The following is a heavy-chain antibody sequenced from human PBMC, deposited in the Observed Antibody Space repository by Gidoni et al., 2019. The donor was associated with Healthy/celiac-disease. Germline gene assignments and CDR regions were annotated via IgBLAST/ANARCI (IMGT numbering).Heavy chain of an antibody. CDR3: ARGSPRSPLRVVITSRAYYFDY. D-gene: IGHD3-22*01. CDR1: SYE. Sequence: SYEMNWVRQAPGKGLEWVSYISSSGSTIYYADSVKGRFTISRDNAKNSLYLQMNSLRAEDTAVYYCARGSPRSPLRVVITSRAYYFDYWGQGTLVTVSS. V-gene: IGHV3-48*03. CDR2: ISSSGSTI. J-gene: IGHJ4*02.